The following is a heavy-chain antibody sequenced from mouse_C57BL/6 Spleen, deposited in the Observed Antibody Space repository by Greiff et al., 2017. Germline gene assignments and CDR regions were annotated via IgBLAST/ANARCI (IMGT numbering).Heavy chain of an antibody. V-gene: IGHV1-58*01. CDR3: AREDHYYGSSHYALDY. CDR2: IYIGNGYT. J-gene: IGHJ4*01. CDR1: GYTFTSYG. Sequence: EVQLQPSGAELVRPGSSVKMSCKTSGYTFTSYGINWVKQRPGQGLEWIGTIYIGNGYTEYNEKFEGKATLTSDTSSRTAYMEFSSLTSEYATIYFCAREDHYYGSSHYALDYWGQGTSVTVSS. D-gene: IGHD1-1*01.